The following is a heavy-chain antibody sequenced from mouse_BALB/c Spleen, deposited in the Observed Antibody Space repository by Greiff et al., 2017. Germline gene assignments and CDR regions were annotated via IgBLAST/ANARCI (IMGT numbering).Heavy chain of an antibody. CDR3: ARTALTTAIYAMDY. V-gene: IGHV2-4-1*01. D-gene: IGHD1-2*01. CDR2: IWSGGST. CDR1: GFSLTSYG. J-gene: IGHJ4*01. Sequence: VQLQESGPGLVQPSQSLSITCTVSGFSLTSYGVHWVRQSPGKGLEWLGVIWSGGSTDYNAAFISRLSISKDNSKSQVFFKMNSLQADDTAIYYCARTALTTAIYAMDYWGQGTSVTVSS.